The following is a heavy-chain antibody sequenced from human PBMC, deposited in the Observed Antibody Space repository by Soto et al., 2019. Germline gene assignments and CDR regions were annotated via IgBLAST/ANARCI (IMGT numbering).Heavy chain of an antibody. Sequence: PSETLSLTCTVSGGSISSGGYYWSWIRQHPGKGLEWIGYIYYSGSTYYNPSLKSRVTISVDTSKNQFSLKLSFVTAADTAVYYCARDFLPHYYDSSGDAFDIWGQGTMVTVSS. CDR3: ARDFLPHYYDSSGDAFDI. V-gene: IGHV4-31*03. D-gene: IGHD3-22*01. CDR1: GGSISSGGYY. CDR2: IYYSGST. J-gene: IGHJ3*02.